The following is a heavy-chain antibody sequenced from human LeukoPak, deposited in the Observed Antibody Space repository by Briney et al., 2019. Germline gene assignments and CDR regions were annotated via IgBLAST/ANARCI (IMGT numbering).Heavy chain of an antibody. V-gene: IGHV4-4*07. J-gene: IGHJ6*03. CDR3: AGGETGPYYYYMDV. CDR2: IYTSGST. D-gene: IGHD3-16*01. Sequence: SETLSLTCTVSGGSISSYYWSWIRQPAGKGLEWIGRIYTSGSTNYNPSLKSRVTMSVDTSKNQFSLKLSSVTAADTAVYYCAGGETGPYYYYMDVWGKGTTVTVSS. CDR1: GGSISSYY.